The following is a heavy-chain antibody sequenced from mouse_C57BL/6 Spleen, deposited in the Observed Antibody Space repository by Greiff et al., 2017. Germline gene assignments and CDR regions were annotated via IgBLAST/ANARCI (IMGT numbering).Heavy chain of an antibody. D-gene: IGHD1-1*01. Sequence: EVKLMESGGGLVKPGGSLKLSCAASGFTFSDYGMHWVRQAPEKGLEWVAYISSGSSTIYYADTVKGRFTISRDNAKNTLFLQMTSLRSEDTAMYYCAREPDYYGSSYIDYWGQGTTLTVSS. CDR1: GFTFSDYG. CDR2: ISSGSSTI. CDR3: AREPDYYGSSYIDY. J-gene: IGHJ2*01. V-gene: IGHV5-17*01.